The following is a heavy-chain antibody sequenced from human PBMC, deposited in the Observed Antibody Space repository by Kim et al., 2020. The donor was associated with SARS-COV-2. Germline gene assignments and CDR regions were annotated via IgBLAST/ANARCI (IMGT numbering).Heavy chain of an antibody. D-gene: IGHD2-15*01. V-gene: IGHV3-53*01. J-gene: IGHJ6*02. Sequence: GGSLRLSCAASGFTVSSNYMSWVRQAPGKGLEWVSVIYSGGSTYYADSVKGRFTISRDNSKNTLYLQMNSLRAEDTAVYYCARDVRVGRDGYYGMDVWGQGTTVTVSS. CDR1: GFTVSSNY. CDR3: ARDVRVGRDGYYGMDV. CDR2: IYSGGST.